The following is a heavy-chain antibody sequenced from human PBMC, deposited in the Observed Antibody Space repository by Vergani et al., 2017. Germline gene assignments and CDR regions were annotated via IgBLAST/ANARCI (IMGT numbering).Heavy chain of an antibody. CDR3: ASGTYYDFWSGYYYFDY. Sequence: QLQLQESGPGLVKSSETLSLTCTVSGGPISSSSYYWGWIRQPPGKGLEWIGSIYYSGSTYYNPSLKSLVTRSVDTSKNQFSLKLSSVTAADTAVYYCASGTYYDFWSGYYYFDYWGQGTLVTVSS. CDR1: GGPISSSSYY. CDR2: IYYSGST. D-gene: IGHD3-3*01. J-gene: IGHJ4*02. V-gene: IGHV4-39*07.